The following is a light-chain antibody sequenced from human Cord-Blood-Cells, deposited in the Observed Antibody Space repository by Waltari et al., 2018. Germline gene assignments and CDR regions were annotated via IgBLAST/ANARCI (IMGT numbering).Light chain of an antibody. Sequence: DIEMTQSPSSLSASVGDRVTITCRASQGIRNYLAWYQQKPGKVPKLLIYAASTLQSGVPSRFSGSGSGTDFTLTISSLQPEDVATYYCQKYNSALWKFGQGTKVEIK. V-gene: IGKV1-27*01. CDR3: QKYNSALWK. CDR1: QGIRNY. CDR2: AAS. J-gene: IGKJ1*01.